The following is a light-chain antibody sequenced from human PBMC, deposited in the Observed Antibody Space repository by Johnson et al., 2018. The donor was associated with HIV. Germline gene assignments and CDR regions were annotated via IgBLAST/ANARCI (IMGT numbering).Light chain of an antibody. CDR1: NTNIGNDY. J-gene: IGLJ1*01. CDR2: ENN. Sequence: QSMLTQPPSVSAAPGQKVTVSCSGSNTNIGNDYVSWYQVLPGTAPKLLIYENNQRPSGIPDRFSGSKSGTSATLGITGLQTGDEADYYCGTWHNSLSTGGVFGTGTKVTVL. CDR3: GTWHNSLSTGGV. V-gene: IGLV1-51*02.